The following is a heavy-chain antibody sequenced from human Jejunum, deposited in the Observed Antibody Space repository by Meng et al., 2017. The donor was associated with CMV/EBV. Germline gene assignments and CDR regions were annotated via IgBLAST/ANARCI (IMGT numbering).Heavy chain of an antibody. CDR2: FSTSGGAT. D-gene: IGHD6-13*01. CDR1: FTFSSSA. V-gene: IGHV3-23*01. Sequence: FTFSSSAMSWVRQAPGKGLEWVSGFSTSGGATFYADSVQGRFTLSRDQSNSTLYLQMNSLRADDTAIYYCAKDGSRSSSWQRFDSWGQGTLVTVSS. J-gene: IGHJ4*02. CDR3: AKDGSRSSSWQRFDS.